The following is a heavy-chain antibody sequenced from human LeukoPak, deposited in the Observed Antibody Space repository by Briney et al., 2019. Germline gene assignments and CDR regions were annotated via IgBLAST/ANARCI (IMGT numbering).Heavy chain of an antibody. V-gene: IGHV4-34*01. J-gene: IGHJ4*02. CDR1: GGSFSGYY. CDR2: INHSGST. CDR3: ARDSTARGGGY. Sequence: SETLTLTCAVYGGSFSGYYWSWIRQPPGKGLEWIGEINHSGSTNYNPSLKSRVTISVDTSKNQFSLKLSSVTAADTAVYYCARDSTARGGGYWGQGTLVTVSS. D-gene: IGHD2-15*01.